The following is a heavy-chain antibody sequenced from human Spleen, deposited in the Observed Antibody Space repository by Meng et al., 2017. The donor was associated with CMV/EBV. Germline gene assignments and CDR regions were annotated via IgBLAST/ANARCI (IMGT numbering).Heavy chain of an antibody. Sequence: SETLSLTCAVYGGSFSGYYWSWIRQPPGKGLEWIGEINHSGSTNYNPSLKSRVTISVDTSKNQFSLKLSSVTAADTAVYYCARQFSGGFDIWGQGTMVTVSS. CDR3: ARQFSGGFDI. D-gene: IGHD2-15*01. CDR1: GGSFSGYY. V-gene: IGHV4-34*01. CDR2: INHSGST. J-gene: IGHJ3*02.